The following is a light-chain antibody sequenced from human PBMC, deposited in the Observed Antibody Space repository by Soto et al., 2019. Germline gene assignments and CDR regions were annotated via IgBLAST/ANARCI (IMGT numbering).Light chain of an antibody. CDR2: RAS. J-gene: IGKJ2*01. Sequence: DLHMTQSPSSLSASVGDRVTITSRAGHFIDTWVAWSQQKPGKAPKLLVYRASELQTGGPSRFSGGGSGTEFPLTISSLQPDDFGTYYRQQYSSNVCTFGRGTKLQTK. CDR3: QQYSSNVCT. V-gene: IGKV1-5*03. CDR1: HFIDTW.